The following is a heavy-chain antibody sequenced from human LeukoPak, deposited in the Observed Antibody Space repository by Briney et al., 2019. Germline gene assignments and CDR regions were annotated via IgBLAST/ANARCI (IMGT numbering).Heavy chain of an antibody. Sequence: ASVKVSCKASGYTFNGYYMHWVRQAPGQGLEWMGWINPNSGGTNYAQKFQGRVTMTRDTSISTAYMELSRLRSDDTAVYYCAREVAAVQQNYYYYYYMDVWGKGTTVTISS. CDR2: INPNSGGT. J-gene: IGHJ6*03. D-gene: IGHD6-13*01. CDR1: GYTFNGYY. V-gene: IGHV1-2*02. CDR3: AREVAAVQQNYYYYYYMDV.